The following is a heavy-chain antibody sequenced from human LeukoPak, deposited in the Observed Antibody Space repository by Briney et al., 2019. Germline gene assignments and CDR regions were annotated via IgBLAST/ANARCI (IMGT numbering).Heavy chain of an antibody. J-gene: IGHJ4*02. Sequence: ASVKVSCKASGYTFTSYDINWVRQATGQGLEWMGWMNPNSGNTGYAQKFQGRVTMTRNTSISTAYMELSSLRSEDTAVCYCARVPFVVVVAYPDYWGQGTLVTVSS. V-gene: IGHV1-8*01. D-gene: IGHD2-15*01. CDR1: GYTFTSYD. CDR2: MNPNSGNT. CDR3: ARVPFVVVVAYPDY.